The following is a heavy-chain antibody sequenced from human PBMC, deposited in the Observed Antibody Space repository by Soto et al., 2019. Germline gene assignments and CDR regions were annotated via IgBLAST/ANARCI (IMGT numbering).Heavy chain of an antibody. D-gene: IGHD2-2*02. CDR2: ISYDGSNK. CDR3: ARQLPTAIRGGHYYSYGMDV. Sequence: GGSLRLSCAASGFTFSSYAMHWVRQAPGKGLEWVAVISYDGSNKYYADSVKGRFTISRDNSKNTLYLQMNSLRAEDTAVYYCARQLPTAIRGGHYYSYGMDVWGQGTTVTVSS. CDR1: GFTFSSYA. V-gene: IGHV3-30-3*01. J-gene: IGHJ6*02.